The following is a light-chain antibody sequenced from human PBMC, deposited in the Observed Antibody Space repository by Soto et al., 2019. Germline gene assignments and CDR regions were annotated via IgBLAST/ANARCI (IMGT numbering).Light chain of an antibody. CDR3: SSYAGRNIVV. V-gene: IGLV2-8*01. Sequence: QSVLTQPPSASGSPGQSVTISCTGTSSDVGGYNFVSWYQQHPGKAPKLMIYEVSERPSGVRDRFSGSKSGNTASLTVSGLQAEVEADYYCSSYAGRNIVVFGGGTKLTVL. CDR1: SSDVGGYNF. J-gene: IGLJ2*01. CDR2: EVS.